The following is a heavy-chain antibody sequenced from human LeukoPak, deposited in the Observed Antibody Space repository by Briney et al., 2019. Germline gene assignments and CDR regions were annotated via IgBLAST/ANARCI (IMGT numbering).Heavy chain of an antibody. V-gene: IGHV3-74*01. CDR1: GFTFSTYG. D-gene: IGHD6-25*01. J-gene: IGHJ6*02. CDR3: ARGGKGLDV. Sequence: GRSLRLSCAASGFTFSTYGIHWVRQAPGKGLVWVSRTNGDESITGHADSVKGRFTISRDNAKNTLYLQMNSLRDEDTAVYYCARGGKGLDVWGRGTTVTVSS. CDR2: TNGDESIT.